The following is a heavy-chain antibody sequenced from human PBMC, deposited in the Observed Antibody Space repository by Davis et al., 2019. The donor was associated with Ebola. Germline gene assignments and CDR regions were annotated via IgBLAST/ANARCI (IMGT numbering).Heavy chain of an antibody. V-gene: IGHV3-23*01. CDR3: AKHRTASGSRYFDL. J-gene: IGHJ2*01. CDR1: GFTFSSYA. D-gene: IGHD3-10*01. CDR2: ISGSGGGT. Sequence: GGSLRLSCAASGFTFSSYAMSWVRQAPGKGLEWVSAISGSGGGTYYADAVKGRFTISRDNSMNTLYLQMNNLRAEDTALYYCAKHRTASGSRYFDLWGRGTLVTVSS.